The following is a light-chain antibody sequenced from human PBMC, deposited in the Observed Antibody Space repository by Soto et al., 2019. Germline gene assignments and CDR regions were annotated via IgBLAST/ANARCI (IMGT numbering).Light chain of an antibody. CDR2: AAS. Sequence: DIQMPQSPSSLSASVGDRVTITCRARQGISNYLAWYQQKPGKVPKLLIYAASTLQAGVPSRFSGSGSGTDFTLTISSLQPEDVATYYCQKYNSAHLTFGGGTKVEIK. CDR1: QGISNY. CDR3: QKYNSAHLT. J-gene: IGKJ4*01. V-gene: IGKV1-27*01.